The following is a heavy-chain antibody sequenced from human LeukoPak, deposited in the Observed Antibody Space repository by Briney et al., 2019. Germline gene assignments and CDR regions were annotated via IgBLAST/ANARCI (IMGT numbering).Heavy chain of an antibody. Sequence: KPGGSLRLSCAASRFTFSNYNMNWVRQAPGEGLEWVSSISSSSSYIYYADSVKGRFTISRDNAKNSLYLQMNSLRAEDTALYYCARGATGTTFDYWGQGTLVTVSS. CDR3: ARGATGTTFDY. CDR1: RFTFSNYN. J-gene: IGHJ4*02. CDR2: ISSSSSYI. D-gene: IGHD1-1*01. V-gene: IGHV3-21*04.